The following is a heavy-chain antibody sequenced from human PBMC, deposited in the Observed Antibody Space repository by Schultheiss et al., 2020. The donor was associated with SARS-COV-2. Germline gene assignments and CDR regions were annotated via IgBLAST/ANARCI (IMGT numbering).Heavy chain of an antibody. CDR2: IYYSGST. J-gene: IGHJ4*02. V-gene: IGHV4-39*01. CDR3: ATYYYDSSGYPIDY. D-gene: IGHD3-22*01. CDR1: GGSVSRGGYY. Sequence: SQTLSLTCTVSGGSVSRGGYYWSWLRQSPGKGLEWIGSIYYSGSTYYNPSLKSRVIISIHTSVNQFSLKLSSVTAADTAVYYCATYYYDSSGYPIDYWGQGTLVTVSS.